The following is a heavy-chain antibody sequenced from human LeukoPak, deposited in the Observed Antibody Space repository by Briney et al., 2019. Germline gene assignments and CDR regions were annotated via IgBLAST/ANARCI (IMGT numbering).Heavy chain of an antibody. CDR3: ARPDDSESFYRANHY. CDR1: GFSFNTYP. CDR2: ISNGGNNK. Sequence: GRSLRLSCAASGFSFNTYPMHWVRQAPGKGLEWVAVISNGGNNKYYADSVKGRFTISRDNSNNTLSLQMNGLRVEDTAVYYCARPDDSESFYRANHYWGRGTLVTVS. J-gene: IGHJ4*02. V-gene: IGHV3-30*04. D-gene: IGHD3-10*01.